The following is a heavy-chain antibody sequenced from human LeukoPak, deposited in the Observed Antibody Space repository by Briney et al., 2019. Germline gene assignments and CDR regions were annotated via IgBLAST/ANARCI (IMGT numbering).Heavy chain of an antibody. J-gene: IGHJ4*02. V-gene: IGHV3-48*03. Sequence: GGSLRLSCAASGFTFSSYDMNWVRQAPGKGLEWVSFITSGGSTIYYADSVKGRFTISRDNAKNSLYLQMNSLKADDTAVYYCARGGSYVHYWGQGTLVTVSS. CDR3: ARGGSYVHY. CDR2: ITSGGSTI. D-gene: IGHD1-26*01. CDR1: GFTFSSYD.